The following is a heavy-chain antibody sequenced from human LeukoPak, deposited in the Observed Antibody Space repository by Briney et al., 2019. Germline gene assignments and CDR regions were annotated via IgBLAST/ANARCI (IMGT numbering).Heavy chain of an antibody. J-gene: IGHJ4*02. V-gene: IGHV6-1*01. CDR1: GDSVSSNSAA. CDR2: TFHRSKWYN. CDR3: ARDGGLGDYGGSKPHDY. Sequence: SQTLSLTCAISGDSVSSNSAAWNWVRQSPSRGLEWLGRTFHRSKWYNDYAVFVKSRITINPDTSKNQFSLQLNSVTPEDTAVYYCARDGGLGDYGGSKPHDYWGQGTLVTVSS. D-gene: IGHD4-23*01.